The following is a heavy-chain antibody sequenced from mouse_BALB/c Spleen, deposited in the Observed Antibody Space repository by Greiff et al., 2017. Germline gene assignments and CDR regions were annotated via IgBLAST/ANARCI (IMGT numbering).Heavy chain of an antibody. V-gene: IGHV14-3*02. Sequence: VQLKESGAELVKPGASVKLSCTASGFNIKDTYMHWVKQRPEQGLEWIGRIDPANGNTKYDPKFQGKATITADTSSNTAYLQLSSLTSEDTAVYYCARGYDYDVGDYWGQGTTLTVSS. CDR3: ARGYDYDVGDY. D-gene: IGHD2-4*01. CDR1: GFNIKDTY. CDR2: IDPANGNT. J-gene: IGHJ2*01.